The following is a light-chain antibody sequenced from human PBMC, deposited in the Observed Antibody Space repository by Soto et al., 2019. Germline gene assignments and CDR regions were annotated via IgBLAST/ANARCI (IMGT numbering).Light chain of an antibody. CDR2: END. Sequence: QSVLTQPPSVFAAPGQEVPISCSGSIINVGNNYVSWYQQLPGANPKLLIFENDKRPSGTPDRFSGSKSATSATLGITELHTGDEAYYYCGASDSCLNVYVFGTGTKLTVL. V-gene: IGLV1-51*02. CDR1: IINVGNNY. J-gene: IGLJ1*01. CDR3: GASDSCLNVYV.